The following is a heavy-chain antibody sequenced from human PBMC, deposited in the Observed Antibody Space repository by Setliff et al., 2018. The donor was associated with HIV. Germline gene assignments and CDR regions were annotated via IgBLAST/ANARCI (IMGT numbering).Heavy chain of an antibody. V-gene: IGHV3-74*01. CDR1: GFSLSDHW. CDR3: AVGYYYHTAGSYYFDF. J-gene: IGHJ4*02. Sequence: GGSLRLSCAASGFSLSDHWMHWVRQVPGQGLVWVARSDYDGTITNYADFVKGRFTMSRDSAKNTLYLQMNSLRAEDTAMYYCAVGYYYHTAGSYYFDFWGPGTLVTVSS. D-gene: IGHD3-22*01. CDR2: SDYDGTIT.